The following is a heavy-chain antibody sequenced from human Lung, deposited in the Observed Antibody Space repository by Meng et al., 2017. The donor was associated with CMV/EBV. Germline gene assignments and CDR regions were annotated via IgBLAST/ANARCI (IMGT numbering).Heavy chain of an antibody. Sequence: ESLKISCAASGFTFSSYAMSWVRQAPGKGLEWVSAISGSGGSTYYADSVKGRFTISRDNSKNTLYLQMNSLRAEDTAVYYCAKGGWSKPPNWLWGQGTLVTVSS. CDR2: ISGSGGST. J-gene: IGHJ4*02. CDR1: GFTFSSYA. D-gene: IGHD2-8*02. V-gene: IGHV3-23*01. CDR3: AKGGWSKPPNWL.